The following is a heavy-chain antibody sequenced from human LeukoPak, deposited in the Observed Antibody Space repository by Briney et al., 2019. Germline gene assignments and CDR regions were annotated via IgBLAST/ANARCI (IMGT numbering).Heavy chain of an antibody. J-gene: IGHJ4*02. V-gene: IGHV1-18*01. CDR2: ISAYNGNT. Sequence: GASVKVSCKASGYTFTSYGISWVRQAPGQGLEWTGWISAYNGNTNYAQELQGRVTMTTDTSTSTAYMELRSLRSDDTAVYYCARDVPPYYYDSSGYFNFDYWGQGTLVTVSS. CDR1: GYTFTSYG. D-gene: IGHD3-22*01. CDR3: ARDVPPYYYDSSGYFNFDY.